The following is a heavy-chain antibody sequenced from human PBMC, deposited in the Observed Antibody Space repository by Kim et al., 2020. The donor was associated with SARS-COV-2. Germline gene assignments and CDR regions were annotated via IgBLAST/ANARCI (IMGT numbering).Heavy chain of an antibody. Sequence: GGSLRLSCAASGFTFSTYWMNWVRQAPGKGLEWVANMKQDGSEKYYVGSVKGRFTISRDNAKNSLYLQMNSLRAEDTAVYYCARSGNILTGYSTSKYMHFDSWGQGTLVTVSS. CDR1: GFTFSTYW. CDR2: MKQDGSEK. CDR3: ARSGNILTGYSTSKYMHFDS. V-gene: IGHV3-7*03. J-gene: IGHJ4*02. D-gene: IGHD3-9*01.